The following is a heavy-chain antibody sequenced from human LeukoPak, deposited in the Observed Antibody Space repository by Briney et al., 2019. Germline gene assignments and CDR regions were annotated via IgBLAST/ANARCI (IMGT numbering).Heavy chain of an antibody. V-gene: IGHV3-21*01. CDR1: GFTFSSYS. CDR2: ISSSSSYI. CDR3: AREGGYPTDCFDY. D-gene: IGHD5-12*01. Sequence: GGSLRLSCAASGFTFSSYSMNWVRQAPGKGLEWVSSISSSSSYIYYADSVKGRFTISRDNAKNSLYLQMNSLRAEDTAVYYCAREGGYPTDCFDYWSQGTLVTVSS. J-gene: IGHJ4*02.